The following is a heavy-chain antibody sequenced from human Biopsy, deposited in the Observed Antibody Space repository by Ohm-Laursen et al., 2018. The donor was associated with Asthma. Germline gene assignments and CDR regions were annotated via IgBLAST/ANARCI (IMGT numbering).Heavy chain of an antibody. V-gene: IGHV4-34*01. CDR2: IDQSGYT. CDR3: ARAAITGIRGWFDP. J-gene: IGHJ5*02. D-gene: IGHD1-20*01. Sequence: GTLSLTCTVYGGYLTGHYWNWIRQPPRKGLEWIGEIDQSGYTNYNPSLKSRVTISADTSKNQFHLNLSSVTAADTAVYFCARAAITGIRGWFDPWGQGTQVTVSS. CDR1: GGYLTGHY.